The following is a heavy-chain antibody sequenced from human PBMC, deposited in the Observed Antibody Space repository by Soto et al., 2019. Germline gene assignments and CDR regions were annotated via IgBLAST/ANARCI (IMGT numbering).Heavy chain of an antibody. J-gene: IGHJ4*02. CDR2: IIPIFGTA. V-gene: IGHV1-69*13. CDR3: ARSYYYDSSGYCYYYFDY. D-gene: IGHD3-22*01. Sequence: ASVKVSCKASGGTFSSYAISWVRQAPGQGLEWMGGIIPIFGTANYAQKFQGRVTITADESTSTAYMELSSLRSEDTAVYYCARSYYYDSSGYCYYYFDYWGQGTLVTVSS. CDR1: GGTFSSYA.